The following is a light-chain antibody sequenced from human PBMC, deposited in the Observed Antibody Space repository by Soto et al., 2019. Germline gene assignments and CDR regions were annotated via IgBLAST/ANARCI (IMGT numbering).Light chain of an antibody. J-gene: IGKJ1*01. CDR2: TTS. CDR1: QTVSKF. Sequence: DIPLTKSPSSLSASVGDRVTIACRASQTVSKFVNWYQQKPGKVPTLLIFTTSTLHSGVPSRFSGSGSGTEFTLTINGLQPEDFATYYCQQTYTLPRTFAQGTKVDIK. CDR3: QQTYTLPRT. V-gene: IGKV1-39*01.